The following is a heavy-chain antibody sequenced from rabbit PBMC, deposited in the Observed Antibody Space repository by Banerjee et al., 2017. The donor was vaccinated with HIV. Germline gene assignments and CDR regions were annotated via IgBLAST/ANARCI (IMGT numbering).Heavy chain of an antibody. CDR3: ARGSAYAGAGYAL. Sequence: QEQLVESGGGLVQPGASLTLTCTASGFSFSSGYWICWVRQAPGKGLEWIGCIGAGSGAPYYASWAKGRFTISKTSSTTVALQMTSLTAADTATYFCARGSAYAGAGYALWGPGTLVTVS. D-gene: IGHD4-2*01. J-gene: IGHJ4*01. CDR2: IGAGSGAP. V-gene: IGHV1S45*01. CDR1: GFSFSSGYW.